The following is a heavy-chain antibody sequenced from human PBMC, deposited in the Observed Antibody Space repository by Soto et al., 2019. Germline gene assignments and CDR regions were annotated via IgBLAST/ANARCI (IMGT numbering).Heavy chain of an antibody. V-gene: IGHV4-34*01. CDR1: GGSFSGYY. Sequence: SETLSLTCAVYGGSFSGYYWSWIRQPPGKGLEWIGEINHSGSTNYNPSLKSRVTISVDTSKNQFSLKLSSVTAADTAVYYCARGRRKVGATPNLDYWSNGTRVTV. D-gene: IGHD1-26*01. CDR3: ARGRRKVGATPNLDY. CDR2: INHSGST. J-gene: IGHJ4*01.